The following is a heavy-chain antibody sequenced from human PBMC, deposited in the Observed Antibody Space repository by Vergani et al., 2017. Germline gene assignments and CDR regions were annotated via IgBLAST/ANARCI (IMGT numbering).Heavy chain of an antibody. J-gene: IGHJ6*03. CDR2: IDHTGRP. V-gene: IGHV4-34*01. CDR1: GGSFTSYH. Sequence: QVQLQQWGGGLLKPSATLSLTCVVNGGSFTSYHWTWIRQSPGEGLEWVGDIDHTGRPDYNPSLKGRLTMSVDKSRNQFSLTLNSVTATDTAIYFCARVNTDTNGHLYYYYYMDVWCQRTALAVS. CDR3: ARVNTDTNGHLYYYYYMDV. D-gene: IGHD2-8*01.